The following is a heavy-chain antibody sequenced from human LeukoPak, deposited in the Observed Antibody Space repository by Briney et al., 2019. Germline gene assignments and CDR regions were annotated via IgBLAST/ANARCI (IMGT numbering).Heavy chain of an antibody. Sequence: SETLSLTCTVSGGSISSYYWSWIRQPPGKGLEWIGYIYYSGSTNYNPSLKSRVTISVDTSKNQFSLKLSSVTAADTAVYYCARVQVVTPGSFDYWGQGTLVTVSS. V-gene: IGHV4-59*01. CDR2: IYYSGST. J-gene: IGHJ4*02. CDR3: ARVQVVTPGSFDY. D-gene: IGHD4-23*01. CDR1: GGSISSYY.